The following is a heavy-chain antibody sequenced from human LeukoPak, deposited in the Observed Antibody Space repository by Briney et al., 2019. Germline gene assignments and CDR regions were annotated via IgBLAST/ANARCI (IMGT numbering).Heavy chain of an antibody. J-gene: IGHJ5*02. CDR1: GGSISSYY. D-gene: IGHD6-19*01. Sequence: SETLSLTCTVSGGSISSYYWSWIRQPAGKGLEWIGRICTSGSTNYNPSLKSRVTISVDKSKNQFSLKLSSVTAADTAVYYCARVTHSSGWYNWFDPWGQGTLVTVSS. V-gene: IGHV4-4*07. CDR3: ARVTHSSGWYNWFDP. CDR2: ICTSGST.